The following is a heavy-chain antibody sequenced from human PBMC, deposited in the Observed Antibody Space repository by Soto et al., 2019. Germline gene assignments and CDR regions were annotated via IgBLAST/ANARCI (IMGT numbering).Heavy chain of an antibody. V-gene: IGHV4-34*01. Sequence: QVQLQQWGAGLLKPSETLSLTCAVYGGSFSGYYWSWIRQPPGKGLEWIGEINHSGSTNYNPSLKSRVPISVDTSKNQFSLTLSSVTAADTVVYYCARLMGFWSGYYKGWFDPWGQGTLVTVSS. CDR1: GGSFSGYY. D-gene: IGHD3-3*01. CDR2: INHSGST. CDR3: ARLMGFWSGYYKGWFDP. J-gene: IGHJ5*02.